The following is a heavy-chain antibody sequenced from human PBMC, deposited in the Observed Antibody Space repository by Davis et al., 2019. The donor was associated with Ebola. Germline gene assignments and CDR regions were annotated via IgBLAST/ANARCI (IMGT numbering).Heavy chain of an antibody. CDR1: GYSFTSYC. D-gene: IGHD6-19*01. J-gene: IGHJ5*02. CDR3: ARLGTAVAGTGGFDP. CDR2: IYPGDSDT. Sequence: GESLKISCRGSGYSFTSYCIGWVRQMPGKGLEWMGIIYPGDSDTRYSPSFQGQVTISADKSISTAYLQRSSLKASDTAMYYCARLGTAVAGTGGFDPWGQGTLVTVSS. V-gene: IGHV5-51*01.